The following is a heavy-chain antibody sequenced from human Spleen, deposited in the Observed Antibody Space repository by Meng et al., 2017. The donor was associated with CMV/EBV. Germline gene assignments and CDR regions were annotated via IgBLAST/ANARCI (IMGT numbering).Heavy chain of an antibody. V-gene: IGHV3-30*02. CDR1: GFSFSSYG. Sequence: GGSLRLSCAASGFSFSSYGMQWVRQAPGKGLEWVTFIRYDGNNKYYVDSVKGRFTISRDNSKNMLYLQMNSLRAEDTAVYYCAKDDSAYFDFRSGYSTPPDYWGQGTLVTVSS. D-gene: IGHD3-3*01. CDR2: IRYDGNNK. CDR3: AKDDSAYFDFRSGYSTPPDY. J-gene: IGHJ4*02.